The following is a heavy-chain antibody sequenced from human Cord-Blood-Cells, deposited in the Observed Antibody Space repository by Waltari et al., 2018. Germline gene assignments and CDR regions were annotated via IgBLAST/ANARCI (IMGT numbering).Heavy chain of an antibody. V-gene: IGHV1-2*02. D-gene: IGHD7-27*01. CDR1: CNTYTGYY. Sequence: QVQRGHSGAQGTKLGASGKVACKMACNTYTGYYMRWVRQAPGQGLEWMGWINPNSGGTNHAKKFQGRVTMTRETSISTAYMELSRMRSDDTAVYYCAREGPRDWGDAFDIWGQGTMVTVSS. J-gene: IGHJ3*02. CDR2: INPNSGGT. CDR3: AREGPRDWGDAFDI.